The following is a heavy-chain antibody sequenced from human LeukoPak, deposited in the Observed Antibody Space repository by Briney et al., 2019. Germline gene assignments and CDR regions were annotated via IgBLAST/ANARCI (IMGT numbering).Heavy chain of an antibody. V-gene: IGHV1-2*02. CDR1: GYTFTGYY. D-gene: IGHD6-19*01. CDR2: INPNSGGT. J-gene: IGHJ4*02. Sequence: ASVKVSCKASGYTFTGYYMHWVRQAPGQGLEWMGWINPNSGGTNYAQKFQGRVTMTRDTSISTAYIELSRLRSDDTAVYYCERSLVPYSSGWARGNDYWGQGTLVTVSS. CDR3: ERSLVPYSSGWARGNDY.